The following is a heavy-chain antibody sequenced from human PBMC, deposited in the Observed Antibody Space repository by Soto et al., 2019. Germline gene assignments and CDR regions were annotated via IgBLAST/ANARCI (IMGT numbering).Heavy chain of an antibody. J-gene: IGHJ5*02. CDR3: ARGVTVFGLVSRFWFDP. CDR2: IYNSGIT. CDR1: GGSISSGDYS. Sequence: SETLSLTCSVSGGSISSGDYSWSWVRQSPGKGLEWIGHIYNSGITYYNPSLKSRVVISIDTSRNQFSLRLNSLTAADRAVYFCARGVTVFGLVSRFWFDPWGQGTVVTVSS. V-gene: IGHV4-30-4*01. D-gene: IGHD3-3*01.